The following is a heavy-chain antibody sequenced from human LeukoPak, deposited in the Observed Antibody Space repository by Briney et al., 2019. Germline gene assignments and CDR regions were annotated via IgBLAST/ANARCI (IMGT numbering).Heavy chain of an antibody. V-gene: IGHV1-69*04. D-gene: IGHD6-6*01. J-gene: IGHJ5*02. Sequence: ASVKVSCKASGGTFISYTISWVRQAPGQGHEWRGRIIPILGIANYEQKVQGRVTITAEKYKSKAYMELSSLRSADSAVYYCARDPGGEYSSSSDHWGQGTLVTVSS. CDR2: IIPILGIA. CDR1: GGTFISYT. CDR3: ARDPGGEYSSSSDH.